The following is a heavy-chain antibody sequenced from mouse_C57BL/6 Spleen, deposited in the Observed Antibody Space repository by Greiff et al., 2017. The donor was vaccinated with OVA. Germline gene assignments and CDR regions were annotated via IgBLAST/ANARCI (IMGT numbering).Heavy chain of an antibody. CDR2: IDPENGDT. CDR3: TTGGYGSSRFAY. V-gene: IGHV14-4*01. J-gene: IGHJ3*01. D-gene: IGHD1-1*01. CDR1: GFNIKDDY. Sequence: EVMLVESGAELVRPGASVKLSCTASGFNIKDDYMHWVKQRPEQGLEWIGWIDPENGDTEYASKFQGKATITADTSSNTAYLQLSSLTSEDTAVYYCTTGGYGSSRFAYWGQGTLVTVSA.